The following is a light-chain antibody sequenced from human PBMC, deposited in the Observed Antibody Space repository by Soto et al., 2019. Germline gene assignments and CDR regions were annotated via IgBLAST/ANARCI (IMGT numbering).Light chain of an antibody. Sequence: EIVMTQSPATLSVSPGERATLSCGASQSVSSNLAWYQQKPGQAPRLLIYGASTRATGIPARFSGSGSGTEFTLTISSLQSEDFAVYYCQQYNNLPPANTFGQGTKLEIK. V-gene: IGKV3-15*01. CDR1: QSVSSN. J-gene: IGKJ2*01. CDR3: QQYNNLPPANT. CDR2: GAS.